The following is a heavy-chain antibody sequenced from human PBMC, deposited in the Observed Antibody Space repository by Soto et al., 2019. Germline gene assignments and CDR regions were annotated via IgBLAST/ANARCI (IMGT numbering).Heavy chain of an antibody. CDR1: GFTFDDYA. J-gene: IGHJ6*02. CDR2: LSWNGVTI. D-gene: IGHD3-22*01. CDR3: AASRAYDSSDYSGFHYGMEV. V-gene: IGHV3-9*01. Sequence: EVQLVESGGGLVQPGRSLRLSCAASGFTFDDYAMHWVRQVPGKGLQWVSGLSWNGVTIGYAASVKGRFTISRDNAKKSLYLQMTGLRPDDTALYFCAASRAYDSSDYSGFHYGMEVWGLGTTVTVS.